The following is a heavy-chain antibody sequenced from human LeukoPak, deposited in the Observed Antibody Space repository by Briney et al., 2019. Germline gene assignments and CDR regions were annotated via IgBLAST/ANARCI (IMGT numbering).Heavy chain of an antibody. CDR3: AKRGPGSPESGKYYFDY. J-gene: IGHJ4*02. CDR1: GFTFTTYW. V-gene: IGHV3-66*04. CDR2: IYSGGST. Sequence: GGSLRLSCAASGFTFTTYWMTWVRQAPGKGLEWVSVIYSGGSTYYADSVKGRFTISRDNSKNTLYLQMNSLRAEDTAVYYCAKRGPGSPESGKYYFDYWGQGTLVTVSS. D-gene: IGHD3-10*01.